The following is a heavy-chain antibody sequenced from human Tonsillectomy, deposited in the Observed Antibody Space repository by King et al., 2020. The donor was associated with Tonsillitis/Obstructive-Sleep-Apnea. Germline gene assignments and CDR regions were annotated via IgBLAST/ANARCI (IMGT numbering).Heavy chain of an antibody. V-gene: IGHV3-53*01. CDR1: GFTVSSNY. D-gene: IGHD3-10*01. CDR3: ARDQDYGSGSYFHYYYYMDV. Sequence: VQLVESGGGLIQPGGSLRLSCAASGFTVSSNYMSWGRQAPGKGLEWVSVIYSGGSTYYADSVKGLFTISRDNSKNTLYLQMNSLRADDTGVYYCARDQDYGSGSYFHYYYYMDVWGKGTTVTVSS. J-gene: IGHJ6*03. CDR2: IYSGGST.